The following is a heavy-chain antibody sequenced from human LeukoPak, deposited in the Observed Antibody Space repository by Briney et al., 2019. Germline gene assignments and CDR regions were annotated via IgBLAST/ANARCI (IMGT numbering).Heavy chain of an antibody. CDR2: IIPIFGTA. CDR3: ARVANEETNWFDP. Sequence: SVKVSCKASGGTFSSYAISWVRQAPGQGLEWMGGIIPIFGTANYAQKFQGRVTITTDESTSTAYMELSSLRSEDTAVYYCARVANEETNWFDPWGQGTLVTVSP. J-gene: IGHJ5*02. V-gene: IGHV1-69*05. CDR1: GGTFSSYA. D-gene: IGHD1-1*01.